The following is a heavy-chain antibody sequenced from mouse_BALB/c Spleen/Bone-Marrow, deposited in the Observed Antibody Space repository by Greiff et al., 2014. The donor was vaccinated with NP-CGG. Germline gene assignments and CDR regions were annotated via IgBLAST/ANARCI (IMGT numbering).Heavy chain of an antibody. V-gene: IGHV5-6*01. CDR3: SRLSYDYDGAWFAY. D-gene: IGHD2-4*01. CDR1: GFTFSSYD. CDR2: IGSGGSYT. Sequence: DVQPVESGGDLVRPGGSLKLSCAASGFTFSSYDMSWVRQTPDKRLEWVATIGSGGSYTYYPDSVKGRFTISRDNAKNTLYLQMSSLKSEDTAMYYCSRLSYDYDGAWFAYWGQGTLVTVSA. J-gene: IGHJ3*01.